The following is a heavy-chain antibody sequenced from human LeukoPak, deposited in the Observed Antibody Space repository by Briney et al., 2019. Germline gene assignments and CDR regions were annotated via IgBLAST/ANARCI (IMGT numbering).Heavy chain of an antibody. CDR1: EFTFSNFW. V-gene: IGHV3-7*01. Sequence: HPGGSLLLSCAASEFTFSNFWMSWVRQAPGKGLQWVANTNRDGSEKYYVDSVKGRVTISRDNAMNFLYLQLNSLRVDDTAVYYCARDSGSCRGCAFDIWGQGTVVTVSS. CDR2: TNRDGSEK. D-gene: IGHD1-26*01. CDR3: ARDSGSCRGCAFDI. J-gene: IGHJ3*02.